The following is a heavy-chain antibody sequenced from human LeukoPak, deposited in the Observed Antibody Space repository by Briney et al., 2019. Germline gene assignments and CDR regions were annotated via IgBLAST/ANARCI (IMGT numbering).Heavy chain of an antibody. Sequence: GGSLRLSCAASGFTFSDYGMHWVRQAPGKGLEWVAVLWSDGSNKYYADSVKGRFTISRDNSKNTLYLQMNSLRAEDTAVYYCARVRSTVVFDYWGQGTLVTVSS. V-gene: IGHV3-30*19. J-gene: IGHJ4*02. CDR2: LWSDGSNK. D-gene: IGHD3-22*01. CDR1: GFTFSDYG. CDR3: ARVRSTVVFDY.